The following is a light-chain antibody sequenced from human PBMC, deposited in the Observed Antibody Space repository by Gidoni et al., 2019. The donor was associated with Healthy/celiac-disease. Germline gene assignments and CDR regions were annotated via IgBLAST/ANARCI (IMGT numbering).Light chain of an antibody. V-gene: IGLV4-60*03. CDR3: ETWDSNTRV. CDR2: LEGSGSY. CDR1: SGHSSYI. Sequence: QPVLTQSSSASASLGSSVKLTCTLSSGHSSYIIAWHQQQPGKAPRYLMKLEGSGSYNKGSGVPDRFSGSSSGADRYLTISNLQSEDEADYYRETWDSNTRVFGGGTKLTVL. J-gene: IGLJ3*02.